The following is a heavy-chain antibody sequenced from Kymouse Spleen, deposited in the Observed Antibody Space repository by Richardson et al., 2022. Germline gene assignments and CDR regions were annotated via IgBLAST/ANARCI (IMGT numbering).Heavy chain of an antibody. J-gene: IGHJ6*02. CDR1: GGSISSSSYY. Sequence: QLQLQESGPGLVKPSETLSLTCTVSGGSISSSSYYWGWIRQPPGKGLEWIGSIYYSGSTYYNPSLKSRVTISVDTSKNQFSLKLSSVTAADTAVYYCASRITGTTDYGMDVWGQGTTVTVSS. V-gene: IGHV4-39*01. D-gene: IGHD1-7*01. CDR3: ASRITGTTDYGMDV. CDR2: IYYSGST.